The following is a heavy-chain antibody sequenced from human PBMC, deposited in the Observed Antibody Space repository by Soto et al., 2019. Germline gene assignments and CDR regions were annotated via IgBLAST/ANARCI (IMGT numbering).Heavy chain of an antibody. V-gene: IGHV5-10-1*01. CDR3: ARPGYHDPGAFDI. CDR1: RYSSTSYW. Sequence: PGESLKMSSKCSRYSSTSYWTSWVLQMPGKGLEWMGRIDPSDSYTNYSPSFQGHVTISADKSISTAYLQWSSLKASDTAMYYCARPGYHDPGAFDIWGQRTMVTVSS. J-gene: IGHJ3*02. D-gene: IGHD2-15*01. CDR2: IDPSDSYT.